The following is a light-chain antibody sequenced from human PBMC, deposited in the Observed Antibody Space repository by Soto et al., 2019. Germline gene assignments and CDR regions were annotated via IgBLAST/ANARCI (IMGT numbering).Light chain of an antibody. CDR2: GAT. CDR1: QDIGSW. V-gene: IGKV1D-12*01. CDR3: QQTDTFPLA. Sequence: IQMTQSPSSVSASVGDRVTISCRASQDIGSWLAWYQQKPGKAPKLLIFGATTLQTGFPSRFRGGGSGTEFTLTITSLQAEDFASYYCQQTDTFPLAFGGGTNVDI. J-gene: IGKJ4*01.